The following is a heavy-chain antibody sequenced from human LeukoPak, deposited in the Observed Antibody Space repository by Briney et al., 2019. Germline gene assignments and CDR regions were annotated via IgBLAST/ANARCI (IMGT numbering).Heavy chain of an antibody. Sequence: GASVKVSCMASGYTFTGYYMHWVRQAPGQGLEWMGWINPNSGGTNYAQKFQGRVTMTRDTSISTAYMELSRLRSDDTAVYYCARVGSGWYEGGFDPWGQGTLVTVSS. CDR3: ARVGSGWYEGGFDP. J-gene: IGHJ5*02. CDR2: INPNSGGT. V-gene: IGHV1-2*02. D-gene: IGHD6-19*01. CDR1: GYTFTGYY.